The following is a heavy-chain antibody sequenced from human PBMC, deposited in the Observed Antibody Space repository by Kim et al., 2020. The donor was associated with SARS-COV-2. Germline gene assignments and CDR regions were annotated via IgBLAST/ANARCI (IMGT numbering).Heavy chain of an antibody. CDR2: IWYDGSNK. CDR1: GFTFSSYG. V-gene: IGHV3-33*01. CDR3: ARATSSSFLLGVEDV. J-gene: IGHJ6*02. D-gene: IGHD6-6*01. Sequence: GGSLRLSCAASGFTFSSYGMHWVRQAPGKGLEWVAVIWYDGSNKYYADSVKGRFTISRDNSKNTLYLQMNSLRAEDTAVYYCARATSSSFLLGVEDVWGQGTTVTVSS.